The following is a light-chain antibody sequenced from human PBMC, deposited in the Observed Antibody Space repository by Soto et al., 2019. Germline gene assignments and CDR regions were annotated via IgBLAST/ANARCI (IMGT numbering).Light chain of an antibody. CDR3: SSYTSSSVV. Sequence: QSVLTQPPSVSAAPGQKVTISCSGTSDNIGDNFVSWYQQLPGTAPKLLIYDVSNRPSGVSNRFSGSKSGNTASLTISGLQAEDEADYYCSSYTSSSVVFGGGTKLTVL. CDR2: DVS. J-gene: IGLJ2*01. V-gene: IGLV2-14*01. CDR1: SDNIGDNF.